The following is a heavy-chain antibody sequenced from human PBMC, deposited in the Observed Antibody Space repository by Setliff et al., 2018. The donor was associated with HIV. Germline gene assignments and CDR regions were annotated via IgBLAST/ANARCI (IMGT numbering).Heavy chain of an antibody. CDR3: ARGLSFYDPGGFDY. D-gene: IGHD3-22*01. J-gene: IGHJ4*02. V-gene: IGHV4-31*03. Sequence: SETLSLTCTVTGSSISSGGFYWTWIRQHPGKGLEWIGYIYTSGSTDYNPSLKSRVTISVDTSKNQFSLKLSSVTAADTAVYYCARGLSFYDPGGFDYWGQGTLVTVSS. CDR1: GSSISSGGFY. CDR2: IYTSGST.